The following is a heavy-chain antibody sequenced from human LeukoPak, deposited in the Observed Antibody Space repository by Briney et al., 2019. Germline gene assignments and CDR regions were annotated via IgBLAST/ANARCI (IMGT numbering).Heavy chain of an antibody. CDR3: TTGAAPGDRGFDY. CDR1: GFAFYNAW. CDR2: VKSKTDGGTT. Sequence: PGGSLRLSCAASGFAFYNAWMSWVRQAPGRGLEWVGRVKSKTDGGTTDYSAPVKGGFTISRDDSKNTLYLQMNSLKTEDTALYYCTTGAAPGDRGFDYWGQGTLVTVSS. D-gene: IGHD6-13*01. J-gene: IGHJ4*02. V-gene: IGHV3-15*01.